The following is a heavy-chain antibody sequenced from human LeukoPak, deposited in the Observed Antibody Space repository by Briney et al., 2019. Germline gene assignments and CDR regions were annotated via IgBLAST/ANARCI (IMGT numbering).Heavy chain of an antibody. D-gene: IGHD2-21*01. CDR1: GGSFSGYY. CDR2: INHSGST. Sequence: SETLSLTCAVYGGSFSGYYWSWIRQPPGKGLEWIGEINHSGSTNYNPSLKSRVTISVDTSKNQFSLKLSSVTAADTAVYYCARSEGPRLWHSFDIWGQGTVVTVSS. V-gene: IGHV4-34*01. CDR3: ARSEGPRLWHSFDI. J-gene: IGHJ3*02.